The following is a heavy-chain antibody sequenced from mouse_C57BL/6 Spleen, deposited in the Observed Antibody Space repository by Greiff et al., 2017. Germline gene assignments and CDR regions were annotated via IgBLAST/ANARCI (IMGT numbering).Heavy chain of an antibody. Sequence: EVQLQQSGPELVKPGASVKISCKASGYTFTDYYMNWVKQSHGKSLEWIGDINPNNGGTSYNQKFKGKATLTVDKSSSTAYMELRSLTSEDSAVYYCARSGLDYGSSYGRDYWGQGTTLTVSS. CDR2: INPNNGGT. CDR1: GYTFTDYY. V-gene: IGHV1-26*01. CDR3: ARSGLDYGSSYGRDY. D-gene: IGHD1-1*01. J-gene: IGHJ2*01.